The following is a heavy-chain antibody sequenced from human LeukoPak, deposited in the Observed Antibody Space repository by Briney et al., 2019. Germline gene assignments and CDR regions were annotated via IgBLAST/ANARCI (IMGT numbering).Heavy chain of an antibody. CDR2: IGGSGGGT. J-gene: IGHJ4*02. D-gene: IGHD2-21*01. Sequence: GGSLRLSCAASGFTFSSLAMSWVRQAPGKGLEWVSTIGGSGGGTYYADSVKGRFTISRDNSKNTLYLQMNSLRAEDTAVYYCAKRLAHTGFDYWGQGTLVTVSS. CDR1: GFTFSSLA. V-gene: IGHV3-23*01. CDR3: AKRLAHTGFDY.